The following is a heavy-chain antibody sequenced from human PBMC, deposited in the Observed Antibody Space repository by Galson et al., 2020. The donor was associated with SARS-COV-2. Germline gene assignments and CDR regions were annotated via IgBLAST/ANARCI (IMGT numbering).Heavy chain of an antibody. CDR1: GGSFSGYY. D-gene: IGHD6-19*01. CDR3: ARGSSRSALSPRTGAFDI. J-gene: IGHJ3*02. CDR2: INHSGST. Sequence: SETLSLTCAVYGGSFSGYYWSWIRQPPGKGLEWIGEINHSGSTNYNPSLKSRVTISVDTSKNQFSLKLSSVTAADTAVYYCARGSSRSALSPRTGAFDIWGQGTMVTVSS. V-gene: IGHV4-34*01.